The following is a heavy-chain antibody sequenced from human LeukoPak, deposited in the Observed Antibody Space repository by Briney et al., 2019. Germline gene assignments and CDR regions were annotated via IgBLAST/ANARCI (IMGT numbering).Heavy chain of an antibody. CDR2: IYYSGST. D-gene: IGHD5-24*01. CDR3: ARVGPRWLQFNWFDP. V-gene: IGHV4-31*03. Sequence: TLSLTCTVSGGSISSGGYYWSWIRQHPGKGLEWIGYIYYSGSTYYNPSLKSRVTISVDTSKNQFSLKLSSVTAADTAVYYCARVGPRWLQFNWFDPWGQGTLVTVSS. CDR1: GGSISSGGYY. J-gene: IGHJ5*02.